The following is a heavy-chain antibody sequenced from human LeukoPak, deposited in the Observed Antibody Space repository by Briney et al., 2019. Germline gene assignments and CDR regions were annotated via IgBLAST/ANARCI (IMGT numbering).Heavy chain of an antibody. CDR3: ARDKERWLQGPYFDY. D-gene: IGHD5-24*01. CDR2: IYYSGST. V-gene: IGHV4-59*01. CDR1: GGSISSYY. J-gene: IGHJ4*02. Sequence: SETLSLTCTVSGGSISSYYWGWIRQPPGKGLEWIGDIYYSGSTNYNPSLKSRVTISVDTSKNQFSLKLSSVTAADTAVYYCARDKERWLQGPYFDYWGQGTLVTVSS.